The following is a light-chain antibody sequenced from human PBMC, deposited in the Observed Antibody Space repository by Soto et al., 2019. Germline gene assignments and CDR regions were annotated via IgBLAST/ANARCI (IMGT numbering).Light chain of an antibody. Sequence: EIVLTQSPGTLSLSPGERATLSCRASKSVSSSSLAWYQQKPGQAPMLLIYGASSRATGIPDRFSVSGSGTDFTLTISRLEPEDFAVYYCQQYVSSPMTFGQGTKVEIK. CDR3: QQYVSSPMT. V-gene: IGKV3-20*01. CDR1: KSVSSSS. J-gene: IGKJ1*01. CDR2: GAS.